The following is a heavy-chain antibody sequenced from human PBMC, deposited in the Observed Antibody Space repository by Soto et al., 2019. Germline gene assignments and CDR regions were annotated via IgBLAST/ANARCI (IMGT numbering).Heavy chain of an antibody. CDR2: MNPNSGNT. CDR1: GYTFTNYD. Sequence: ASVKVSCKASGYTFTNYDINWVRQAAGQGLEWMGWMNPNSGNTGYAQKFQGRVTMTRDTSIGTAYMELRSLISEDTAVYDCASCTAYSNWGQGTLVTVSS. D-gene: IGHD2-8*02. V-gene: IGHV1-8*01. J-gene: IGHJ4*02. CDR3: ASCTAYSN.